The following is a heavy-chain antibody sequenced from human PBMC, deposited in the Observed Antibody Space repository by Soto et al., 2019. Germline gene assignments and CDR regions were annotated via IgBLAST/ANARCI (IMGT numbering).Heavy chain of an antibody. CDR1: GFAFSSYA. CDR3: AKENSLHCSSTSCYLDY. CDR2: ISGGGHNT. J-gene: IGHJ4*02. Sequence: GGSLRLSCAASGFAFSSYAMIWVRQAPGKGLGWVSAISGGGHNTFYADSVKGRFTISRDNSENTLYLQMSSLRAEDTAAYFCAKENSLHCSSTSCYLDYWGPGTLVTVSS. V-gene: IGHV3-23*01. D-gene: IGHD2-2*01.